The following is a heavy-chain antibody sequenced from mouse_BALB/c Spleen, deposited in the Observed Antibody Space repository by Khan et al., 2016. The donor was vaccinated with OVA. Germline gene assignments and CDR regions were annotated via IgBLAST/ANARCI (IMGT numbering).Heavy chain of an antibody. V-gene: IGHV5-6-5*01. D-gene: IGHD2-14*01. Sequence: EVELVESGGSSVKPGGSLKLSCVVSGFTFSSYVMSWVRQTPEKRLEWVASISSGGSTYYPDSVKGRFTISRDNARNIVNLQMSSLRSEDMAIYYCAREAYRYDEYYFDYWGQGTTLTVSS. CDR2: ISSGGST. CDR3: AREAYRYDEYYFDY. CDR1: GFTFSSYV. J-gene: IGHJ2*01.